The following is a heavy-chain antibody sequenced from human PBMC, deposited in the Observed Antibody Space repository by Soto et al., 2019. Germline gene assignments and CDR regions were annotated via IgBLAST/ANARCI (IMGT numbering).Heavy chain of an antibody. Sequence: TSETLSLTCTVSGGSISSYYWSWIRQPPGKGLEWIGYIYYSGSTNYNPSLKSRVTISVDTSKNQFSLKLSSVTAADTAVYYCARVEPYYYDSSGSWGYFDYWGQGTLVTVSS. V-gene: IGHV4-59*01. J-gene: IGHJ4*02. D-gene: IGHD3-22*01. CDR2: IYYSGST. CDR1: GGSISSYY. CDR3: ARVEPYYYDSSGSWGYFDY.